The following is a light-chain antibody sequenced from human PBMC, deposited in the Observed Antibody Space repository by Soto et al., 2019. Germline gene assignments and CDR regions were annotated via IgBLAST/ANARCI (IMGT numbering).Light chain of an antibody. CDR3: HQYNNWPWT. J-gene: IGKJ1*01. CDR2: AAS. V-gene: IGKV3-15*01. CDR1: QRVSSH. Sequence: ELVMTQSPATLSVSPGEIATLSWRASQRVSSHLAWYQQKPGQAPRLLIYAASTRATGIPVRFSGSGSETEFTLTIRSLQSEDSALYYCHQYNNWPWTFGQGTKVDIK.